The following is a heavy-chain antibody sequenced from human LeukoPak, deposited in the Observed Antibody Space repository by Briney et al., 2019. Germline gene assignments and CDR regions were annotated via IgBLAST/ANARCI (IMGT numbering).Heavy chain of an antibody. V-gene: IGHV2-70*11. CDR3: ARIFFPGSYYGIYYFDY. D-gene: IGHD1-26*01. Sequence: SGPALVKPTQTLTLTCTFSGFSLSTSGMCVSWIRQPPGKALEWLARIDWDDDKCYSTSLKTRLTISKDTSKNQVVLTMINMDPVDTATYYCARIFFPGSYYGIYYFDYWGQGTLVTVSS. CDR2: IDWDDDK. CDR1: GFSLSTSGMC. J-gene: IGHJ4*02.